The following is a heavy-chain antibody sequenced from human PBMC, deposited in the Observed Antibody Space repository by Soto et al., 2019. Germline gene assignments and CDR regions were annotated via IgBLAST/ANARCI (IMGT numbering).Heavy chain of an antibody. J-gene: IGHJ6*02. V-gene: IGHV3-33*01. CDR3: ARAGLTIFGVVHNYYYGMDV. CDR1: GFTFSSYG. Sequence: GGSLRLSCAASGFTFSSYGMHWVRQAPGKGLEWVAVIWYDGSNKYYADSVKGRFTISRDNSKNTLYLQMNSLRAEDTAVYYCARAGLTIFGVVHNYYYGMDVWGQGTTVTVSS. D-gene: IGHD3-3*01. CDR2: IWYDGSNK.